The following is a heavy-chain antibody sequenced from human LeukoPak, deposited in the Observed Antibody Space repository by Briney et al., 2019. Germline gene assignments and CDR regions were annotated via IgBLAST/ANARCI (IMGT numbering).Heavy chain of an antibody. J-gene: IGHJ4*02. V-gene: IGHV1-3*01. CDR3: ARNGGSYRFDY. D-gene: IGHD1-26*01. Sequence: ASVKVSCKASGYTFTSYAMHWVRQAPGQRLEWMGWINAGNGTTKYSPKFQGRVTITRDTSASPAYMELSSLRSEDTAVYYCARNGGSYRFDYWGQGTLVTVSS. CDR2: INAGNGTT. CDR1: GYTFTSYA.